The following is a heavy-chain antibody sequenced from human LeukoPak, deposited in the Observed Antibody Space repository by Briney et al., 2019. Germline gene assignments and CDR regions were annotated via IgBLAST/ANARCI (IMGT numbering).Heavy chain of an antibody. Sequence: GGSLRLSCAASGFTFDDYAMHWVRQAPGKGLEWVSGISGNSGSIGYADSVKGRFTISRDNAKNSLYLQMNSLRAEDTALYYFAKDMSSLVAAAGDDAFDIWGQGTMVNVSS. J-gene: IGHJ3*02. V-gene: IGHV3-9*01. D-gene: IGHD6-13*01. CDR2: ISGNSGSI. CDR3: AKDMSSLVAAAGDDAFDI. CDR1: GFTFDDYA.